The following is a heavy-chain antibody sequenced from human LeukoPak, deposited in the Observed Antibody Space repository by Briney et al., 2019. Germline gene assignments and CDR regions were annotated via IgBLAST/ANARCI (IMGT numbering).Heavy chain of an antibody. D-gene: IGHD3-10*01. V-gene: IGHV1-2*02. CDR2: INPNSGGT. CDR3: ARDGSGSYYWNWFDP. CDR1: GYTFTGYY. Sequence: GASVKVSCKASGYTFTGYYMHWVRQAPGQGLEWMGLINPNSGGTNYAQKFQGRVTMTRDTSISTAYMELSRLRSDDTAVYYCARDGSGSYYWNWFDPWGQGTLVTVSS. J-gene: IGHJ5*02.